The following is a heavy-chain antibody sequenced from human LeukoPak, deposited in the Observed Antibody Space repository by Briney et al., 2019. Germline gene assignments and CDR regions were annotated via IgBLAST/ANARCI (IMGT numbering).Heavy chain of an antibody. CDR1: GFTFSASW. CDR2: ISADGSSF. V-gene: IGHV3-74*01. Sequence: PGGSLRLSCAASGFTFSASWMHWVRRVPGKGLVWVSRISADGSSFSYADSVKGRFTISRDNAKNTLYLQMNSLRAEDTAVYYCTTFYTRLTDYWGQGTLVTVSS. D-gene: IGHD2/OR15-2a*01. J-gene: IGHJ4*02. CDR3: TTFYTRLTDY.